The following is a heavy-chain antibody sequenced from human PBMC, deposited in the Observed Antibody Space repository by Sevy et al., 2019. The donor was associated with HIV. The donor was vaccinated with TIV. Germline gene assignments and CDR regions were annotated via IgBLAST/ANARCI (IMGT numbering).Heavy chain of an antibody. D-gene: IGHD2-15*01. J-gene: IGHJ4*02. Sequence: SETLSLTCTVSGASISSHYWSWIRQSPGKGLEWIADTYNTGSSNDNAPLKSRVTISVDTSKTQFSLNLRAVTAVDTAVYFCARGAWYSGGYAPFDSWGQGTLVTVSS. CDR3: ARGAWYSGGYAPFDS. V-gene: IGHV4-59*11. CDR1: GASISSHY. CDR2: TYNTGSS.